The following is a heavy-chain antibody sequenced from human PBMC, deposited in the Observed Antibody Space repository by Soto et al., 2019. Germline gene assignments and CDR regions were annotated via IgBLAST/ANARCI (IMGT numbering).Heavy chain of an antibody. J-gene: IGHJ4*02. Sequence: QVQLVQSGAEVRKPGASVRVSCKASGYTFSSYDLYWVRQATGQGLEWMGWMNPNSGNTGYAQKFQDRVTLTRNTSIATVYMDLRRLRSEDTAVYYCAMVRVAWGGLDCWGQGTLVTVSS. CDR1: GYTFSSYD. CDR3: AMVRVAWGGLDC. CDR2: MNPNSGNT. V-gene: IGHV1-8*01. D-gene: IGHD3-16*01.